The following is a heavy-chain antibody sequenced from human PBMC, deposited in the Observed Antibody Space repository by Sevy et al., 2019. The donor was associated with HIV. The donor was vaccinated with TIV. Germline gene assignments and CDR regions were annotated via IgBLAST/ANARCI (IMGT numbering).Heavy chain of an antibody. CDR2: ISSSGSTI. J-gene: IGHJ4*02. V-gene: IGHV3-11*01. CDR3: ARDHNRGYFDY. Sequence: GSLRLSCAASGFTFSDYYMSWIRQAPGKGLEWVSYISSSGSTIYYADSVKGRFTISRDNAKNSLYLQMNSLRAEDTDVYYCARDHNRGYFDYWGQGTLVTVSS. D-gene: IGHD3-10*01. CDR1: GFTFSDYY.